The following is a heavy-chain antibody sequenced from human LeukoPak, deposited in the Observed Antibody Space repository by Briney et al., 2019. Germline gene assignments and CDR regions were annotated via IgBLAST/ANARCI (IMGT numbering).Heavy chain of an antibody. V-gene: IGHV3-30*18. D-gene: IGHD6-13*01. CDR1: GFHFSSYG. Sequence: GGSLRLSCAASGFHFSSYGIQWVRQAPGEGLEWVAVISYDGSTTEYADSVKGRFAVSRDNFKKMVYLQMNRLRGEDTAVYYCAKEAAGSWTGYFDYWGQGTLVTVSS. J-gene: IGHJ4*02. CDR3: AKEAAGSWTGYFDY. CDR2: ISYDGSTT.